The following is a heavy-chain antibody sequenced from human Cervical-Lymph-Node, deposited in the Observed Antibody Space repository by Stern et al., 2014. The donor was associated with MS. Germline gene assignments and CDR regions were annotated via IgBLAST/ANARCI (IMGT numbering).Heavy chain of an antibody. V-gene: IGHV1-69*01. CDR2: SAPLFDAT. J-gene: IGHJ4*02. CDR1: GGTFSTFA. D-gene: IGHD2-21*01. Sequence: VQLVQSGAELKKPGSSVKVSCQTSGGTFSTFAIGWVRQAPGQGLEWQGGSAPLFDATNYAKKFQGRLTIPADESTRTAYMGLSSLRPDDTAMYYCARGDSEAPIYYFDYWGQGTLVTVSS. CDR3: ARGDSEAPIYYFDY.